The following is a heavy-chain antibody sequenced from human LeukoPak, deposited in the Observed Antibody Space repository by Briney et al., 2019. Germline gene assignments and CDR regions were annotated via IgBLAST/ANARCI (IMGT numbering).Heavy chain of an antibody. Sequence: GGSLRLSCAASGFTFSSYEMHWVRQAPGKGLEWLSYINGPGSSARYADPASGRFTVSRDNAKNFLYLQMSSLRVDDTAVYYCARDVGWFGQFSFDSGGQGTLVGVSS. V-gene: IGHV3-48*03. D-gene: IGHD3-10*01. CDR2: INGPGSSA. CDR1: GFTFSSYE. J-gene: IGHJ4*02. CDR3: ARDVGWFGQFSFDS.